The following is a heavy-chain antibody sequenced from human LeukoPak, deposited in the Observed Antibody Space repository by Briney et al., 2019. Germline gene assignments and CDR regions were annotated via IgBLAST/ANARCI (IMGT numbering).Heavy chain of an antibody. CDR3: ARPRLSDNGDSNNWFDP. CDR1: GGSISSSSYY. CDR2: IYYSGST. J-gene: IGHJ5*02. Sequence: PSETLSLTCTVSGGSISSSSYYWGWIRQPPGKGLEWIGSIYYSGSTYYNPSLKSRVTISVDTSKNQFSLKLSSVTAADTAVYYCARPRLSDNGDSNNWFDPWGQGTLVTVSS. V-gene: IGHV4-39*07. D-gene: IGHD4-17*01.